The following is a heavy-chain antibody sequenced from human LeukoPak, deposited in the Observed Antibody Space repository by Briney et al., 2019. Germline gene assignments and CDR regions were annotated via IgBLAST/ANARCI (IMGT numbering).Heavy chain of an antibody. D-gene: IGHD4-23*01. Sequence: PGGSLRLSCAASGFTFSSYGMHWVRQAPGKGLEWVAVISYDGSNKYYADSVKGRFTISRDNSKNTLYLQMNSLRAEDTAVYYCAKDDYGGNYYFDYWGQGTLVTVSS. CDR2: ISYDGSNK. CDR3: AKDDYGGNYYFDY. V-gene: IGHV3-30*18. CDR1: GFTFSSYG. J-gene: IGHJ4*02.